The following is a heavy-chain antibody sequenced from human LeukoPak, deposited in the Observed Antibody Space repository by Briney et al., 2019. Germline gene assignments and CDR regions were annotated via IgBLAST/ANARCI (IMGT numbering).Heavy chain of an antibody. Sequence: GGSLRLSCAASGFTFSSYDMHWVRQPTGKGLEWVSAIGTAGDTYYSHSVKGRFTISRENAKNSLYLHMDSLSAGDTAVYFCARGHMLTGYYNFAWFDPWGQGTLVTVSS. J-gene: IGHJ5*02. V-gene: IGHV3-13*01. CDR2: IGTAGDT. CDR3: ARGHMLTGYYNFAWFDP. D-gene: IGHD3-9*01. CDR1: GFTFSSYD.